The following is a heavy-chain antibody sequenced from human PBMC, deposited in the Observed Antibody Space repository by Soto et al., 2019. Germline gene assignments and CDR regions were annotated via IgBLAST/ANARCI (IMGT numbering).Heavy chain of an antibody. Sequence: QVQLVESGGGVVQPGRSLRLSCAASGFTFSSYGMHWVRQAPGKGLEWVAVIWYDGSNKYYADSVKGRFTISRDNSENTLYLQMNSLRAEDTAVYYCAREHFSGSYYDYWGQGTLVTVSS. CDR2: IWYDGSNK. V-gene: IGHV3-33*01. J-gene: IGHJ4*02. D-gene: IGHD1-26*01. CDR3: AREHFSGSYYDY. CDR1: GFTFSSYG.